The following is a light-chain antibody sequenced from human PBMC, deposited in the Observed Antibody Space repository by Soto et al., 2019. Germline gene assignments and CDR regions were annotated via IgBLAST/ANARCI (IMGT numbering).Light chain of an antibody. CDR1: QSVSSY. V-gene: IGKV3-11*01. CDR2: DSS. J-gene: IGKJ2*01. Sequence: EFVLTQSPATLSLSPGERATLSCRASQSVSSYLAWYQQKPGQAPRLLIYDSSNRATGIPARFSGSGYGTELTLTISSLEPEDFAGYYCQQRSNWPTMYTCGQGTQLEIK. CDR3: QQRSNWPTMYT.